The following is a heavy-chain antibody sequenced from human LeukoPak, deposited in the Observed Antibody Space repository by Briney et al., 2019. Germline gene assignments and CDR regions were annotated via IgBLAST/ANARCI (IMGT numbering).Heavy chain of an antibody. CDR3: ARDSRYFSSSGSYQPFWFDH. J-gene: IGHJ5*02. CDR1: GFTFHLYY. V-gene: IGHV3-74*01. CDR2: ISDDGSTT. Sequence: PGGSLRLSCAGSGFTFHLYYIHWVRHAPGKGLEWLSRISDDGSTTNYADSVKGRFTISRDNAKNTLYLQMSSLRVDDTGIYYCARDSRYFSSSGSYQPFWFDHWGQGTLVTVSS. D-gene: IGHD3-10*01.